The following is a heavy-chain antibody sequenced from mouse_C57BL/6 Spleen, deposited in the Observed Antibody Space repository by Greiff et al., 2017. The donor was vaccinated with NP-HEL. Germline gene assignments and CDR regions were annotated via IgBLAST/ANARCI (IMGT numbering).Heavy chain of an antibody. Sequence: EVQLVESGGGLVKPGGSLKLSCAASGFTFSDYGMHWVRQAPEKGLEWVAYISSGSSTIYYADTVKGRFTISRDNAKNTLFLQMTSLRSEDTAMYYCARLNYDYDEENAMDYWGQGTSVTVSS. CDR2: ISSGSSTI. CDR1: GFTFSDYG. V-gene: IGHV5-17*01. J-gene: IGHJ4*01. CDR3: ARLNYDYDEENAMDY. D-gene: IGHD2-4*01.